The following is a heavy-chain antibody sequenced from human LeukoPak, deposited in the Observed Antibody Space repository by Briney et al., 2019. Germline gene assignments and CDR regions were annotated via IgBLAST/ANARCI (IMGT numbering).Heavy chain of an antibody. J-gene: IGHJ4*02. CDR3: ARVGDYDYGGNGMDY. V-gene: IGHV4-59*01. Sequence: SETLSLTCTVSGDSISNYKWSWIRQPPGKKLEWIGYINYSGSTTYNPSLKSRVTISIDTSKKQFSLKLSSVTAADTAVYYCARVGDYDYGGNGMDYWGQGTLVTVSS. D-gene: IGHD4-23*01. CDR2: INYSGST. CDR1: GDSISNYK.